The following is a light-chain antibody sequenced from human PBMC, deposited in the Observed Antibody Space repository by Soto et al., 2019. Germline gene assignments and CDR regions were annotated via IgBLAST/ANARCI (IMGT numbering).Light chain of an antibody. J-gene: IGKJ2*01. CDR2: DAS. CDR3: QQHNDYTAVT. Sequence: DIQMTQSPSTLSASVGDRVTITCRASQTISSSLAWYQHKPGKAPKLLIFDASTLHTGVPSRFSGSGFGTEFTLTITGLQPDDFATYYCQQHNDYTAVTFGQGTKLEIK. V-gene: IGKV1-5*01. CDR1: QTISSS.